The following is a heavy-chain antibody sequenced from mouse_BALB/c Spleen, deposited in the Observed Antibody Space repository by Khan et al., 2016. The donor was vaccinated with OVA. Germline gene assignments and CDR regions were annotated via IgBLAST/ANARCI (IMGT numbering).Heavy chain of an antibody. CDR3: ARGASYWYFDG. Sequence: QVQLQQSGPELKKPGETVKISCKASGYTFTNYGMNWVKQAPGKGLKWMGWINTYTGEPTYTDDFKGRFAFSLETSASTAYLQINNLKNEDMATYFCARGASYWYFDGWGAGTTVTVSS. V-gene: IGHV9-1*02. CDR2: INTYTGEP. J-gene: IGHJ1*01. CDR1: GYTFTNYG.